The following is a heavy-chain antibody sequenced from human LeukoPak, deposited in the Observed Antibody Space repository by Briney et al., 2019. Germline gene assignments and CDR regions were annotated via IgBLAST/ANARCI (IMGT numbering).Heavy chain of an antibody. J-gene: IGHJ4*02. V-gene: IGHV1-69*13. Sequence: ASVKVSCKASGGTFMNYPISWVRQAPGQGLEWMGGILPIFRMTNYAEKFQGRVTITADESTTTAYLELNSLRSEDTAVYYCAICSSTWSGDRPDSWGQGSLVTVSS. CDR2: ILPIFRMT. CDR3: AICSSTWSGDRPDS. D-gene: IGHD2-2*01. CDR1: GGTFMNYP.